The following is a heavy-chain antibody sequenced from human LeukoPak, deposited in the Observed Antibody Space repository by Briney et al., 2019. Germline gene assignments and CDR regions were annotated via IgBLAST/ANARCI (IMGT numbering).Heavy chain of an antibody. Sequence: SETLSLTCTVSGGSISSYYWSWIRQPPGKGLEWIGYIYYSGSTNYNPSLKSRVTISVDTSKNQFSLKLSSVTAADTAVYYCTRGSLIPFDYWGQGTLVTVSS. CDR2: IYYSGST. V-gene: IGHV4-59*01. D-gene: IGHD2-8*01. J-gene: IGHJ4*02. CDR1: GGSISSYY. CDR3: TRGSLIPFDY.